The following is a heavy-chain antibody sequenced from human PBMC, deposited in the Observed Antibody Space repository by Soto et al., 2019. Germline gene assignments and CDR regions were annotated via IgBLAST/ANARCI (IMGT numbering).Heavy chain of an antibody. Sequence: ASVKVSCKASGYIFTSYYMNWVRQAPGQGLEWMGMINPSGGSTHYAQKFQGRVTMNRDTSTSTVYMEVSSLRSEDTAVYYCAREEDAGYFATSSNPLDIWG. V-gene: IGHV1-46*01. CDR2: INPSGGST. CDR1: GYIFTSYY. CDR3: AREEDAGYFATSSNPLDI. J-gene: IGHJ3*02. D-gene: IGHD3-9*01.